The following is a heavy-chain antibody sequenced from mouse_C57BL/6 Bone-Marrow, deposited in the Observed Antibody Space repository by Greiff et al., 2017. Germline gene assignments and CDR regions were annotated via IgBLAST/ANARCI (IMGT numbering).Heavy chain of an antibody. V-gene: IGHV1-55*01. J-gene: IGHJ2*01. Sequence: QVQLQQPGAELVKPGASVKMSCKASGYTFTSYWITWVKQRPGQGLEWIGDIYPTSGRTNYNEKFKSKAILTVDNSSNTAYMQLSSLTSEGSAVFYCARSGPLGRSFDYWGQGTTLTVSS. CDR1: GYTFTSYW. CDR3: ARSGPLGRSFDY. CDR2: IYPTSGRT. D-gene: IGHD4-1*01.